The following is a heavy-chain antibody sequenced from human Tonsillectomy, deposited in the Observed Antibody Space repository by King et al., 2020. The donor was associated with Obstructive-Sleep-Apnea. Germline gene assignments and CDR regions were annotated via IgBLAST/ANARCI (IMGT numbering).Heavy chain of an antibody. CDR2: ICNGGRKK. D-gene: IGHD3-3*01. V-gene: IGHV3-30*18. J-gene: IGHJ6*02. Sequence: VQLVESGGGVVQPGRSLRLSCAATRFTFTTYGMHWVRQAPGKGLEWVSVICNGGRKKQNADSVKGRFNISRDNSKKTLYLQMKSLRAEDSAVYYCAKDRRGAIFGDYYDIDAWGQGTTVTVSS. CDR3: AKDRRGAIFGDYYDIDA. CDR1: RFTFTTYG.